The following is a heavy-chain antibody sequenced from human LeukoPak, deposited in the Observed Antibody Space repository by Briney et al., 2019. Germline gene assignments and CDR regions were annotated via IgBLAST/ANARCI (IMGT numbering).Heavy chain of an antibody. CDR3: AKVNYDSSGYLDY. V-gene: IGHV4-31*03. Sequence: PSETLSLTCTVSGGSISSGGYYWSWIRQHPGKGLEWIGYIYYSGSTYYNPSIKSRVTISVDTSKNQFSLKLSSVTAADTAVYYCAKVNYDSSGYLDYWGQGTLVTVSS. CDR2: IYYSGST. J-gene: IGHJ4*02. D-gene: IGHD3-22*01. CDR1: GGSISSGGYY.